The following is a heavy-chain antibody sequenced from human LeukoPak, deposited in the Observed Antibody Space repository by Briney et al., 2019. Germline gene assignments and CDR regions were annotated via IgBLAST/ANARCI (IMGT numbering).Heavy chain of an antibody. CDR3: ARHRSGGSQDDAFDI. J-gene: IGHJ3*02. CDR1: EFTLRTYW. CDR2: IKQDGREK. D-gene: IGHD2-15*01. Sequence: GSLRLPCAASEFTLRTYWMSWAGPAPGKGLEWVADIKQDGREKYTVVSVKGRHTLSRQNANNSLCPQMPRLRAEDSAVYYGARHRSGGSQDDAFDIWGRGTMVTVSS. V-gene: IGHV3-7*01.